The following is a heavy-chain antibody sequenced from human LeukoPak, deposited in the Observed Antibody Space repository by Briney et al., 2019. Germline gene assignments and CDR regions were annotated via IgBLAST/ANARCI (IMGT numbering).Heavy chain of an antibody. D-gene: IGHD3-22*01. Sequence: KPGGSLRLSCAASGFTFSDYYMSWIRQAPGKGLEWVSYISSSGSTIYYADSVKGRFTISRDNAKNSLYLQMNSLRAEDTAVYYCARDLETYYYDSSGYSPLGYWGQGTLVTVSS. CDR1: GFTFSDYY. CDR2: ISSSGSTI. V-gene: IGHV3-11*04. J-gene: IGHJ4*02. CDR3: ARDLETYYYDSSGYSPLGY.